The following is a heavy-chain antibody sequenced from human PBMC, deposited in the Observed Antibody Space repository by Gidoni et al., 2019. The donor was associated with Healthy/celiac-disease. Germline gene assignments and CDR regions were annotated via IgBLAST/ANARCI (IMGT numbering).Heavy chain of an antibody. Sequence: QLQLQESGPGLVKPSETLSLTCTVSGGSISSRSYYWGLIRQPPGKGLEWIGSIYYSGSTYYNPSLKSRVTISVDTSKNQFSLKLSSVTAADTAVYYCARHWGGIVGANPQNYYYYYMDVWGKGTTVTVSS. V-gene: IGHV4-39*01. CDR1: GGSISSRSYY. CDR3: ARHWGGIVGANPQNYYYYYMDV. J-gene: IGHJ6*03. D-gene: IGHD1-26*01. CDR2: IYYSGST.